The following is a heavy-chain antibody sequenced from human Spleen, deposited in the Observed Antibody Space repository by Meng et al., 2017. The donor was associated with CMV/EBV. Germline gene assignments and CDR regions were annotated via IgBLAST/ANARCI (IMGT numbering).Heavy chain of an antibody. V-gene: IGHV3-30*04. J-gene: IGHJ4*02. D-gene: IGHD3-22*01. Sequence: FIDYALTCVRQAPGEGRGWVAVVSNDGSSTTYADSVKGRFTISRDSSKNTLYLQMNSLRPEDTAVYYCARGPAQYYYDTSGYYPDYWGQGTLVTVSS. CDR1: FIDYA. CDR3: ARGPAQYYYDTSGYYPDY. CDR2: VSNDGSST.